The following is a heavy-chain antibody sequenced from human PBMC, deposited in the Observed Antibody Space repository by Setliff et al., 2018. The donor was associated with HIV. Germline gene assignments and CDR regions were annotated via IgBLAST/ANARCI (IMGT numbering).Heavy chain of an antibody. Sequence: SETLSLTCTVSGGSISSSSYYWGWVRQSPGKGLTWIGEINDRGDNNYDPSLKGRVTISMDTWRNQISLKVTPVTATDTAIYYCARGVPHLFCLDVWDKGVAVTVSS. CDR2: INDRGDN. D-gene: IGHD2-15*01. CDR3: ARGVPHLFCLDV. V-gene: IGHV4-39*07. J-gene: IGHJ6*04. CDR1: GGSISSSSYY.